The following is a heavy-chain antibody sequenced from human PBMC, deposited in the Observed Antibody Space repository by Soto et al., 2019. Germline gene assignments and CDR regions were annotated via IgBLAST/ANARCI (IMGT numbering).Heavy chain of an antibody. CDR3: ATVDRSVALVGWFDP. V-gene: IGHV1-69*01. Sequence: QVHLEQSGAEVKKPGSSVKVSCKFSGCTFSSYVIIWVRQAPGQGLEWMGGIIPVSGTANYAQKFHGRVTISADAATNTAYMELSSVRFDDTAVYYCATVDRSVALVGWFDPWGQGTLVTVSS. J-gene: IGHJ5*02. CDR1: GCTFSSYV. D-gene: IGHD2-8*02. CDR2: IIPVSGTA.